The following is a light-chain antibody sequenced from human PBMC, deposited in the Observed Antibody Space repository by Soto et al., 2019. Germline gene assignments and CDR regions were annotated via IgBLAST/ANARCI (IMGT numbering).Light chain of an antibody. CDR1: QSVSSSY. Sequence: EIVLTQSPGTLSLSPGERAHLSCRASQSVSSSYLAWYQQKPGQAPRLLIYGASSRATGIPDRFSGSGSGTDFTLTISSLEPEDFAVYYCQQYGSSPYTFGQGTKLEIK. CDR3: QQYGSSPYT. CDR2: GAS. V-gene: IGKV3-20*01. J-gene: IGKJ2*01.